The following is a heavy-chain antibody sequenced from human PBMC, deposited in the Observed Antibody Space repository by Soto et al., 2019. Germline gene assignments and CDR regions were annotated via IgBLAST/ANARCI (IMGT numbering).Heavy chain of an antibody. D-gene: IGHD4-17*01. CDR2: IYYSGST. Sequence: PSETLSLTCTVSGGSIRGDYWSWIRQPPGKGLEWIGSIYYSGSTYFNPSLKSRGTISVDMPKNQFSLKLNSVTAADTAVYYCARLVYGDSGPASWGHGPLVAVS. CDR1: GGSIRGDY. V-gene: IGHV4-59*05. J-gene: IGHJ5*01. CDR3: ARLVYGDSGPAS.